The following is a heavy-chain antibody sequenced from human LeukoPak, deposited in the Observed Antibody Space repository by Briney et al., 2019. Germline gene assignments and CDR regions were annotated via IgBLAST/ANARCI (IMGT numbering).Heavy chain of an antibody. D-gene: IGHD2-21*01. CDR3: ARDLFH. J-gene: IGHJ4*02. V-gene: IGHV3-53*01. CDR1: GFTVSSNY. Sequence: GGSLRLSCAASGFTVSSNYMSWVRQPPGKGLEWVSVINSGGSTNYADSVKGRFTISRDNSKNTLCLQMSSLRAEDTAVYYCARDLFHWGQGTLVTVSS. CDR2: INSGGST.